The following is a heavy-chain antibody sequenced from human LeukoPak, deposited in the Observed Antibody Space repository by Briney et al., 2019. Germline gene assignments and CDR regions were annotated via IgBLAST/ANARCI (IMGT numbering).Heavy chain of an antibody. J-gene: IGHJ3*02. Sequence: GRSLRLSCAASGFTFSSYAMHWVRQAPGKGLEWVAVISYDGSNKYYADSVKGRFTISKDNSKNTLYLQMNSLRAEDTAVYYCATGPPMYYYDSSGYYYVDAFDIWGQGTMVTVSS. CDR1: GFTFSSYA. CDR2: ISYDGSNK. V-gene: IGHV3-30-3*01. CDR3: ATGPPMYYYDSSGYYYVDAFDI. D-gene: IGHD3-22*01.